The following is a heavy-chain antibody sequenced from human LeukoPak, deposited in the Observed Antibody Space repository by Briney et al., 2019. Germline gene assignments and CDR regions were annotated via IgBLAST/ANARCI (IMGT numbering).Heavy chain of an antibody. CDR2: ISGDGGST. Sequence: PGGSLRLSCAASGFTFDDYAMHWVRQAPGKGLEWVSLISGDGGSTYYADSVKGRFTISRDNSKNSLYLQMNSLRTEDTTLYHCAKDRGWYDYWGQGTLVTVSS. V-gene: IGHV3-43*02. D-gene: IGHD6-19*01. J-gene: IGHJ4*02. CDR3: AKDRGWYDY. CDR1: GFTFDDYA.